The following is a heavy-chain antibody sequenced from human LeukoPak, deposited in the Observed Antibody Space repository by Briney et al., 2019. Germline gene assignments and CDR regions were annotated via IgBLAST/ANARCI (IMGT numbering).Heavy chain of an antibody. Sequence: PGGSLRLSCAASGFAFSSYGMSWVRQAPGKGLEWVSAISGSGGGTYYADSVKGRFTISRDNSKNTLYLQMSSLRTEDTAVYYCAKGPYKSAGGWFDPWGQGTLVTVSS. CDR3: AKGPYKSAGGWFDP. V-gene: IGHV3-23*01. CDR2: ISGSGGGT. J-gene: IGHJ5*02. D-gene: IGHD1-1*01. CDR1: GFAFSSYG.